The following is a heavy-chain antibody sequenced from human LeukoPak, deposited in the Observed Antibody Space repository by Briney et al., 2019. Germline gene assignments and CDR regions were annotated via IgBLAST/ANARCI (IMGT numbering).Heavy chain of an antibody. Sequence: PGGSLRLSRAASGFTFTRYWMTWVRQAPGKGLECVANIKQDGSEKHYVDSVKGRFTISRDNAKNSLYLQMNSLRAEDTAVYYCVRTRGGGNYGSSSRYYFDYWGQGTLATVSS. J-gene: IGHJ4*02. CDR2: IKQDGSEK. CDR3: VRTRGGGNYGSSSRYYFDY. V-gene: IGHV3-7*01. D-gene: IGHD3-10*01. CDR1: GFTFTRYW.